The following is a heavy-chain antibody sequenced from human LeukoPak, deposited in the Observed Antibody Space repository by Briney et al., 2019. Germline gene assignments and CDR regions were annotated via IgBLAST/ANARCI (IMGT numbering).Heavy chain of an antibody. V-gene: IGHV3-33*01. Sequence: GGSLRLSCAASGFTFSSYGMHWVRQAPGKGLEWVAVIWYDGSNKYYADSVKGRFTISRDNSKNTLYLQMNSLRAEDTAVYYCARGTYSGYDSSFDYWGQGTLVTVSS. D-gene: IGHD5-12*01. CDR2: IWYDGSNK. CDR3: ARGTYSGYDSSFDY. J-gene: IGHJ4*02. CDR1: GFTFSSYG.